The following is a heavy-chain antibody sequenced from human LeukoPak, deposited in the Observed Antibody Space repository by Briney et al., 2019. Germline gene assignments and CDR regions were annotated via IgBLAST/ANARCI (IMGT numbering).Heavy chain of an antibody. D-gene: IGHD6-19*01. CDR2: IYYSGNT. Sequence: SETLSLTCPVSGGSIRSSSYYWGWIRQPPGKGLEWIGTIYYSGNTYYNPSLKSRVSISVDTSKNQFSLKLSSVTAADTAVYYCARGRSYQQWLVGRRFDPWGQGTLVTVSS. V-gene: IGHV4-39*07. CDR1: GGSIRSSSYY. J-gene: IGHJ5*02. CDR3: ARGRSYQQWLVGRRFDP.